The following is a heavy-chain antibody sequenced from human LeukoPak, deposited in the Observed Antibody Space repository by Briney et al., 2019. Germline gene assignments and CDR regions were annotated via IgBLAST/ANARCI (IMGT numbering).Heavy chain of an antibody. Sequence: GGSLRLSCAASGLTFNRYAMHWVRQAPGKGLEWVAVISYDGSNKYYAGSVKGRFTISRDNSKNTLYLQMNSLRAEDTAVYYCARSPTTTSGYWGQGTLVTVSS. CDR1: GLTFNRYA. CDR2: ISYDGSNK. J-gene: IGHJ4*02. D-gene: IGHD4-17*01. V-gene: IGHV3-30*04. CDR3: ARSPTTTSGY.